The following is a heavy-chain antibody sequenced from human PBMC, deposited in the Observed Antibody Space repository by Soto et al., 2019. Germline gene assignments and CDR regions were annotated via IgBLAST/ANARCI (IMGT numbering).Heavy chain of an antibody. CDR3: ARGTRYCSSASCYYDYYYYMDV. D-gene: IGHD2-2*01. CDR2: INHSGST. Sequence: SETLSLTCAVYGGSFSGYYWSWIRQPPGKGLEWIGEINHSGSTNYNPSLKSRVTISVDTSKNQFSLKLSSVTAADTAVYYCARGTRYCSSASCYYDYYYYMDVWGKGTTVTVSS. CDR1: GGSFSGYY. V-gene: IGHV4-34*01. J-gene: IGHJ6*03.